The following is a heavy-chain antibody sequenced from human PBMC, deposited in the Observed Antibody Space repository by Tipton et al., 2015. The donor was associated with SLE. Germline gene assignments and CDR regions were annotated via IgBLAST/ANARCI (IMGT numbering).Heavy chain of an antibody. D-gene: IGHD3-22*01. CDR1: GGSISSYY. V-gene: IGHV4-59*01. CDR3: ARSLGTYYYDSTVAF. Sequence: TLSLTCIVSGGSISSYYWSWIRQSPGKGLEWIGYIFYSGSTNYNPSLKSRVTISVDTSKNQFSLKLSSVTAADTAVYYCARSLGTYYYDSTVAFWGQGTLVTVSS. CDR2: IFYSGST. J-gene: IGHJ4*02.